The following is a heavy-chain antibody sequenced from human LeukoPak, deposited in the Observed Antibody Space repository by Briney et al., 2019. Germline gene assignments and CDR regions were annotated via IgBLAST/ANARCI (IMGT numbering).Heavy chain of an antibody. D-gene: IGHD2/OR15-2a*01. J-gene: IGHJ3*02. CDR2: ISSSGSTI. CDR3: ARDLTLTFVAGAFDI. V-gene: IGHV3-48*03. Sequence: PGGTLRLCCAASGFTVSTYEMNWVRQAPGKGLEWVSYISSSGSTIYYADSVKGRFTISRDNAKNSLYLQMNSLRAEDTAVDYCARDLTLTFVAGAFDIWGQGTMVTVSS. CDR1: GFTVSTYE.